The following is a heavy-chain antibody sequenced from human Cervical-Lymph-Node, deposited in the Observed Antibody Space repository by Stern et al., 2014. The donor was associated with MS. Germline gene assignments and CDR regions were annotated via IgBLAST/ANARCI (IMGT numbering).Heavy chain of an antibody. CDR3: ARGGAVATSDYYFDY. Sequence: VQLVESGGGVVQPGRSLRLSCAASGFTFSYHAMHWVRQAPGKGLEWVAVISYDGSDKNDADFVKGRFPISRVNSRNTLYLQMNSLGVDDTAVYYCARGGAVATSDYYFDYWGQGILVTVSS. J-gene: IGHJ4*02. V-gene: IGHV3-30*01. D-gene: IGHD5-12*01. CDR1: GFTFSYHA. CDR2: ISYDGSDK.